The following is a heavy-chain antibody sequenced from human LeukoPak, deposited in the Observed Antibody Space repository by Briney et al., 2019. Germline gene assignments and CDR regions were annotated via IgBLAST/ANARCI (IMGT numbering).Heavy chain of an antibody. J-gene: IGHJ4*02. D-gene: IGHD3-22*01. CDR3: ARVTYYDSSGYYGGDFDY. V-gene: IGHV1-46*01. CDR2: INPSGGST. CDR1: GYTFTSYG. Sequence: ASVKVSCKASGYTFTSYGISWVRQAPGQGLEWMGIINPSGGSTSYAQKFQGRVTMTRDTSTSTVYMELSSLRSEDTAVYYCARVTYYDSSGYYGGDFDYWGQGTLVTVSS.